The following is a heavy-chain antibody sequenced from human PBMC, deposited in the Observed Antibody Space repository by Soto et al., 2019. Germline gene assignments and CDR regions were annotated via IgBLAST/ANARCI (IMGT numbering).Heavy chain of an antibody. CDR2: ISNDGRKK. CDR1: GFTFSKFA. D-gene: IGHD1-26*01. V-gene: IGHV3-30*18. CDR3: AKDISSYSGGYTYYFDY. J-gene: IGHJ4*02. Sequence: QVQLVEFGGGAVQPGRSLRLSCAASGFTFSKFAMHWVRQAPGNGLEWVAVISNDGRKKYYADSVTGRFTISRENSNNTLSMQMNSLRLEDTAVYYCAKDISSYSGGYTYYFDYWGQGTLVTVSS.